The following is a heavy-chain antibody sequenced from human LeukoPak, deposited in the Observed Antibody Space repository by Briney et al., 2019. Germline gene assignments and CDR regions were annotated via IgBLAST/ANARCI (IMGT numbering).Heavy chain of an antibody. Sequence: PGGSLTLSCAASGVTFSSYSMNWVRQAPGKGLEWVSYISSSSSTIYYADSVKGRFTISRDNAKNSLYLQRNSLRGGDTAVYFCARASDYYYCSGSYYWGQGNLVTVSS. V-gene: IGHV3-48*01. CDR1: GVTFSSYS. CDR3: ARASDYYYCSGSYY. D-gene: IGHD3-10*01. J-gene: IGHJ4*02. CDR2: ISSSSSTI.